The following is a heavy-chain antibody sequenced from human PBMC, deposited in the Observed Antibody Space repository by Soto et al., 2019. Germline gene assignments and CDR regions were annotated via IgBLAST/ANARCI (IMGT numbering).Heavy chain of an antibody. V-gene: IGHV1-69*12. D-gene: IGHD6-25*01. J-gene: IGHJ6*02. CDR1: GGTFSRYA. Sequence: QVQLVQSGAEVKKPGSSVKVSCKASGGTFSRYAISWVRQAPGQGLEWMGGIIPIFGTANYAQKFQGRVTITADESTSTAYMEMSSLRSEEKAVYYCARQGAALRDYYYGMDVWGQGTTVTVSS. CDR2: IIPIFGTA. CDR3: ARQGAALRDYYYGMDV.